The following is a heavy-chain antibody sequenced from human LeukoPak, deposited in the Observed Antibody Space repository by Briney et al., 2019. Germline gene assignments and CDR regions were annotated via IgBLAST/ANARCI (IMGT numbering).Heavy chain of an antibody. V-gene: IGHV1-69*13. D-gene: IGHD5-18*01. CDR2: IIPIFGTA. CDR1: GATFSSYA. CDR3: ARGDLGRRGYSYGVDY. J-gene: IGHJ4*02. Sequence: GASVKVSCKASGATFSSYAISWVRQAPGQGLEWMGGIIPIFGTANYAQKFQGRVTITADESTSTAYMELSSLRSEDPAVYYFARGDLGRRGYSYGVDYWGQGTLVTVSS.